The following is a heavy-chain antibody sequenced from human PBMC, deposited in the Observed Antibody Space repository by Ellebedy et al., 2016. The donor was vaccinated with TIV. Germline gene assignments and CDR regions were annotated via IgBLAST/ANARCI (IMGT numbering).Heavy chain of an antibody. CDR3: TRVNSVGGNWFDP. Sequence: GESLKISCTASGFTFGDYAMSWFRQAPGKGLEWVGFIRSKAYGGTTEYAASVKGRFTISRDDSKSIAYLQMNSLKTEDTAVYYCTRVNSVGGNWFDPWGQGTLVTVSS. CDR1: GFTFGDYA. D-gene: IGHD3-16*01. CDR2: IRSKAYGGTT. V-gene: IGHV3-49*03. J-gene: IGHJ5*02.